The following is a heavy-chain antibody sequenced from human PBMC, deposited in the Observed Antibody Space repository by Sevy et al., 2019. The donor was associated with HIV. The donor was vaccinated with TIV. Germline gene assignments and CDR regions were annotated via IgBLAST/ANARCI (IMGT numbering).Heavy chain of an antibody. V-gene: IGHV3-23*01. D-gene: IGHD2-2*02. Sequence: GGSLRLSCAASGFTFSRNAMSWVRQAPGKGLEWASGITGSGGSTYNADSVKGRFTITRDNSKNTLYLQMNSLRVEDTAVYYCAKVGYSSSTSCYSIYYGMDVWGQGTTVTVSS. CDR2: ITGSGGST. J-gene: IGHJ6*02. CDR1: GFTFSRNA. CDR3: AKVGYSSSTSCYSIYYGMDV.